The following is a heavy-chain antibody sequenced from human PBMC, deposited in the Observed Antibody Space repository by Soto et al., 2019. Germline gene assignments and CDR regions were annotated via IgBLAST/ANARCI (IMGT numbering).Heavy chain of an antibody. CDR3: ARNMDYYYGRGSGNGHGV. CDR2: INPKFGDT. Sequence: QVQLVQSGAEVKEPGDSVRVSCEASGYTVTAYYIHWVRQAPGQGLEWMGWINPKFGDTTYAQDFQGRVSTTRDMSISTVYMELSSLTSDDTAIYYCARNMDYYYGRGSGNGHGVWGQGTTVTVFS. V-gene: IGHV1-2*02. J-gene: IGHJ6*02. D-gene: IGHD3-10*02. CDR1: GYTVTAYY.